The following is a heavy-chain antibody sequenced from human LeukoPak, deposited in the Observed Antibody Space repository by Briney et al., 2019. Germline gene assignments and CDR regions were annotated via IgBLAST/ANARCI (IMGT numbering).Heavy chain of an antibody. D-gene: IGHD2-2*01. CDR3: ARVSGNIPAGNYFDY. J-gene: IGHJ4*02. CDR1: GFTFSSYA. CDR2: ISYDGSNK. V-gene: IGHV3-30-3*01. Sequence: GGSLRLSCAASGFTFSSYAMHWVRQAPGKGLEWVAVISYDGSNKYYADSVKGRFTISRDNSKNTLYLQMNSLRAEDTAVYYCARVSGNIPAGNYFDYWGQGTLVTVSS.